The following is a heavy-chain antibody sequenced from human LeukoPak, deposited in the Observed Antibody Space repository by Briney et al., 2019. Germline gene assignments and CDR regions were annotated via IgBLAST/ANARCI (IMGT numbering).Heavy chain of an antibody. CDR3: AKGSGWYQDFFDY. Sequence: PGVSLRLSCAASGFTFSSYSMNWVRQAPREGLAWVSYISSLSGTIYYADSVKGRFTISRDNSKNTLYLQMNSLRAEDTAVYYCAKGSGWYQDFFDYWGQGTLVTVSS. J-gene: IGHJ4*02. V-gene: IGHV3-48*01. D-gene: IGHD6-19*01. CDR1: GFTFSSYS. CDR2: ISSLSGTI.